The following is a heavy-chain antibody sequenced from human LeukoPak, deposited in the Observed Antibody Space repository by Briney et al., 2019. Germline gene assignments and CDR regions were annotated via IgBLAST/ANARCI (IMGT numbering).Heavy chain of an antibody. V-gene: IGHV3-11*01. CDR3: ARDPGRDYDPEAMHGLYYFDY. CDR1: GFTFSDYY. J-gene: IGHJ4*02. CDR2: ISSSGSTI. D-gene: IGHD3-3*01. Sequence: PGGSLRLSCAASGFTFSDYYMSWIRQAPGKGLEWVSYISSSGSTIYYADSVKGRFTISRDNAKNSLYLQMNSLRAEDTAVYYCARDPGRDYDPEAMHGLYYFDYWGQGTLVTVSS.